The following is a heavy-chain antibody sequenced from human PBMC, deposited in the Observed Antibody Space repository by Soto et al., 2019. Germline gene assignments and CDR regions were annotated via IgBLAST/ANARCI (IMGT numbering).Heavy chain of an antibody. J-gene: IGHJ4*02. CDR3: ARETHYYAT. D-gene: IGHD3-10*01. CDR1: GFSFSNYW. V-gene: IGHV3-7*04. CDR2: IKEDGSQY. Sequence: EMQLVDSGGGLVQPGDSLRLSCAASGFSFSNYWMAWVRQAPGKGLEWVANIKEDGSQYNYVDSVKGRFTISRDNAKNSLYLQMNSLRAEDTAVYYCARETHYYATWDQGTLVTVSS.